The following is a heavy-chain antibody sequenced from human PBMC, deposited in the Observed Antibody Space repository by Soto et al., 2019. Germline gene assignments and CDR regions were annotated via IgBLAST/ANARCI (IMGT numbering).Heavy chain of an antibody. CDR3: ARDAGTTGGFPFFDF. CDR1: GFAFTSHA. CDR2: ISNDGGKK. V-gene: IGHV3-30-3*01. Sequence: PGGSLRLSCAASGFAFTSHALHWVRQAPGKGLEWVALISNDGGKKQYAESVEGRFTVSRDSSSNTLYLQLNSLRPDDTDVYFCARDAGTTGGFPFFDFWGQGKLVTVSS. D-gene: IGHD4-17*01. J-gene: IGHJ4*02.